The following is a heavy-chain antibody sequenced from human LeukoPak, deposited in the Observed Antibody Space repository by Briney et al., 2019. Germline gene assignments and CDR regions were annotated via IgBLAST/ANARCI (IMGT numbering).Heavy chain of an antibody. Sequence: LRLSCAASGFTFSSYEMNWVRQPPGKGLEWIGEISHGGSTNYNPSLKSRVTISVDTSKNQFSLRLTSVTAADTAVYYCAEYNSAEEGHLNWGQGTLVTVSS. J-gene: IGHJ4*02. D-gene: IGHD2/OR15-2a*01. CDR1: GFTFSSYE. CDR2: ISHGGST. CDR3: AEYNSAEEGHLN. V-gene: IGHV4-34*08.